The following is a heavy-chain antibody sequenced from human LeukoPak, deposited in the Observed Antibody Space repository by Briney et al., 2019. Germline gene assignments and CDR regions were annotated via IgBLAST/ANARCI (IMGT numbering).Heavy chain of an antibody. V-gene: IGHV1-2*02. CDR1: GYTFTGYY. J-gene: IGHJ3*02. D-gene: IGHD5-18*01. CDR2: INPNSGGT. CDR3: AFGIQLWLRGARGAFDI. Sequence: ASVKVSCKASGYTFTGYYMHWVRQAPEQGLEWMGWINPNSGGTNYAQKFQGRVTMTRDTSISTAYMELSRLRSDDTAVYYCAFGIQLWLRGARGAFDIWGQGTMVTVSS.